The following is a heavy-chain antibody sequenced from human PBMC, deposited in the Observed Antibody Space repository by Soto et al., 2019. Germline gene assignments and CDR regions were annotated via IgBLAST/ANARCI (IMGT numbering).Heavy chain of an antibody. D-gene: IGHD6-19*01. V-gene: IGHV4-31*03. CDR2: IYYSGST. Sequence: PSETLSLTCTVSGGSIRSGGYYWSWIRQHPGKGLEWIGYIYYSGSTYYNPSLKGRVTISVDTSKNQFSLKLSSVTAADTAVDYCARKRTTVAGLLLDYWGQGTLVTVSS. CDR3: ARKRTTVAGLLLDY. CDR1: GGSIRSGGYY. J-gene: IGHJ4*02.